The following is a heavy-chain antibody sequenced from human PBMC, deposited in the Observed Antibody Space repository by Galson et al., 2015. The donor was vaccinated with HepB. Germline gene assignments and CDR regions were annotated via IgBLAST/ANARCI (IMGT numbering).Heavy chain of an antibody. V-gene: IGHV1-69*01. D-gene: IGHD2-15*01. CDR3: ARDPRLVGYFDY. Sequence: SCKASGGTFSSYAISWVRQAPGQGLEWMGGIIPIFGTANYAQKFQGRVTITADESTSTAYMELSSLRSEDTAVYYCARDPRLVGYFDYWGQGTLVTVSS. J-gene: IGHJ4*02. CDR1: GGTFSSYA. CDR2: IIPIFGTA.